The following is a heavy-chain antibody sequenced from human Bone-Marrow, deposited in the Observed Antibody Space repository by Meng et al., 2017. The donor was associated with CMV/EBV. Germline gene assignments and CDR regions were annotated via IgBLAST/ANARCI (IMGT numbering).Heavy chain of an antibody. Sequence: SETLSLTCTVSGGSISSYFWSWIRQPPGKGLEWLGYVDNSGNTNYSPSLKSRVTISLDPSKNQFSLNLTSVTVADTAVYFWARDGLQWFDPWGQGTLGTVSS. D-gene: IGHD4-11*01. J-gene: IGHJ5*02. V-gene: IGHV4-59*01. CDR1: GGSISSYF. CDR3: ARDGLQWFDP. CDR2: VDNSGNT.